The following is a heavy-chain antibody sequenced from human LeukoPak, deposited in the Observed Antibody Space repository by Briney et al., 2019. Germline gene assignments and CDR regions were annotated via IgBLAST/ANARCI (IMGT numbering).Heavy chain of an antibody. V-gene: IGHV1-18*01. Sequence: ASVKLSCKASGYTFTNYGISWVRQAPGQGLEWMGWISAYSGNTNYAQKRQGRVTITTDTSTSTAYMELVSLRSDDTAVYYCAREEYQLLRTSSYFDYWGQGTLVTVSS. J-gene: IGHJ4*02. CDR2: ISAYSGNT. D-gene: IGHD2-2*01. CDR3: AREEYQLLRTSSYFDY. CDR1: GYTFTNYG.